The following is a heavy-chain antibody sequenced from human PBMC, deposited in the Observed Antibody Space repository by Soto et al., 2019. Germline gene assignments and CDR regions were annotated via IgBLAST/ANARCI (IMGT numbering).Heavy chain of an antibody. CDR2: INPNSGGT. CDR1: GYTITGYY. D-gene: IGHD6-6*01. J-gene: IGHJ6*02. Sequence: AAVTVACKASGYTITGYYMHWVRQAPGQGLEWMGWINPNSGGTNYAQTFQGRVTMTRDTSISTDYMELSRLRSDDTAVYYCAPTYTSASQPDVWGQPTTVDVS. V-gene: IGHV1-2*02. CDR3: APTYTSASQPDV.